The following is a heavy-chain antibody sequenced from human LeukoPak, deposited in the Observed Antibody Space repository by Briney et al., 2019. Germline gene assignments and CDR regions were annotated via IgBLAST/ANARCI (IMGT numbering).Heavy chain of an antibody. J-gene: IGHJ4*02. Sequence: PETLSLTCTVSGGSISSYYWSWIRQPAGKGLEWIGRIYTSGSTNYNPSLKSRVTMSVDTSKNQFSLKLSSVTAADTVVYYCARAGYSGYPTGADYWGQGTLVTVSS. V-gene: IGHV4-4*07. CDR3: ARAGYSGYPTGADY. CDR2: IYTSGST. D-gene: IGHD5-12*01. CDR1: GGSISSYY.